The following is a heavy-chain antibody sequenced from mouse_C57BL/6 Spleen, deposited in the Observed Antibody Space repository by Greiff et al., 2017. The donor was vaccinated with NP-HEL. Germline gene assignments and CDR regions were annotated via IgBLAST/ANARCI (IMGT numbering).Heavy chain of an antibody. CDR2: IHPNSGST. D-gene: IGHD2-4*01. V-gene: IGHV1-64*01. Sequence: QVQLQQPGAELVKPGASVKLSCKASGYTFTSYWMHWVKQRPGQGLEWIGMIHPNSGSTNYNEKFKSKTTLTVDKSSSTAYMQLSSLTSEDSAVYDCAKPIYYDYDDYYAMDYWGQGTSVTVSS. CDR3: AKPIYYDYDDYYAMDY. CDR1: GYTFTSYW. J-gene: IGHJ4*01.